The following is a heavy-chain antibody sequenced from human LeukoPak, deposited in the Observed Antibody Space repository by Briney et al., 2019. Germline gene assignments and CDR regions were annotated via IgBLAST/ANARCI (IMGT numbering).Heavy chain of an antibody. CDR1: GFTFTTYN. Sequence: GGSLRLSCAASGFTFTTYNMNWVRQAPGKGLEWVSYISSSSSAIYYADSVKGRFTVSRDNAKKSLYLQMNSLRAEDTAVYYCARVCSNTSCWGAFDIWGQGTMVTVSS. V-gene: IGHV3-48*04. CDR3: ARVCSNTSCWGAFDI. CDR2: ISSSSSAI. J-gene: IGHJ3*02. D-gene: IGHD2-2*01.